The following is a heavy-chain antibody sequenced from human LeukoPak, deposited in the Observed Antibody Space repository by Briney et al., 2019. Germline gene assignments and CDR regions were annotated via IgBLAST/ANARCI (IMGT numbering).Heavy chain of an antibody. D-gene: IGHD2-2*01. J-gene: IGHJ6*02. CDR3: ARIVVPAAPRYYYYYYGMDV. V-gene: IGHV4-34*01. Sequence: SETLSLTCAVYGGSFSGYYWSWIRQPPGKGLEWIGEINRSGSTNYNPSLKSRVTISVDTSKNQFSLKLSSVTAADTAVYYCARIVVPAAPRYYYYYYGMDVWGQGTTVTVSS. CDR2: INRSGST. CDR1: GGSFSGYY.